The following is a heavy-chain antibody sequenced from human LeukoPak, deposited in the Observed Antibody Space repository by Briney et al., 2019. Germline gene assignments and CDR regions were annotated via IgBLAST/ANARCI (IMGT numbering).Heavy chain of an antibody. J-gene: IGHJ4*02. CDR1: GYTFTSYF. CDR3: ARVGYTHHFDY. D-gene: IGHD2-2*02. CDR2: INPSGGST. V-gene: IGHV1-46*01. Sequence: ASVKVSCKASGYTFTSYFMHWVRQAPGQGLEWMGIINPSGGSTSYAQKFQGRVTMTRDTSTSTVYMELSSLRSEDTAVYYCARVGYTHHFDYWGQGTLVTVSS.